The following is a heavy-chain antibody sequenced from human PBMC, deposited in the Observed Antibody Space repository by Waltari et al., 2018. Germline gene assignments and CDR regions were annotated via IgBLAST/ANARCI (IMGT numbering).Heavy chain of an antibody. D-gene: IGHD6-6*01. V-gene: IGHV5-51*01. J-gene: IGHJ2*01. Sequence: EVQLVQSGAEVKQPGESLTISCQGSGYSFASNRIGWVRQMPGKGLEWMGIINPGDSDARYSPSFQGQVTISADKSISTAYLQWSSLKASDTAMYYCARPYSSSYWYFDLWGRGTLVTVSS. CDR2: INPGDSDA. CDR3: ARPYSSSYWYFDL. CDR1: GYSFASNR.